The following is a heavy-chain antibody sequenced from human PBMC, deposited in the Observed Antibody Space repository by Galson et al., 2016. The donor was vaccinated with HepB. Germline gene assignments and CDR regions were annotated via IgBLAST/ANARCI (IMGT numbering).Heavy chain of an antibody. V-gene: IGHV4-39*01. CDR2: IYCTGTT. D-gene: IGHD3-10*01. Sequence: SETLSLTCTVSGGSISSGSSYWGWIRQSPGMGLEWIGSIYCTGTTYFNPSLRTRVTISIDTSQNQFSLRLNSVTAADTAVYYCARVSAGVRGWFDPWGQGTLVTVSS. J-gene: IGHJ5*02. CDR1: GGSISSGSSY. CDR3: ARVSAGVRGWFDP.